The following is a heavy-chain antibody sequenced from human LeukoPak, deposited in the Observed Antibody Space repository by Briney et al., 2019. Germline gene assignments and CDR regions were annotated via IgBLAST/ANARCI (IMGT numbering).Heavy chain of an antibody. J-gene: IGHJ4*02. V-gene: IGHV3-30*18. D-gene: IGHD2-2*02. CDR1: GFTFSSYG. Sequence: GGSLRLSCAASGFTFSSYGMHWVRQAPGKGLEWVAVISYDGSNKYYADSVKGRFTISRDGSKNMLYLQMNNLRAEDTALYYCAKDGRYCSGTSCYTSHWGQGTLVTVSS. CDR3: AKDGRYCSGTSCYTSH. CDR2: ISYDGSNK.